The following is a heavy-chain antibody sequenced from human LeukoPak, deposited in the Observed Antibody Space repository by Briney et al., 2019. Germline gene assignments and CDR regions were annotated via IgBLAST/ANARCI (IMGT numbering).Heavy chain of an antibody. Sequence: SETLSLTCSVSGGSISGGSISGYHWSWIRQPPGKGLELIAYMHYSGTTHYNPSLKSRVTISVDTSKNQFSLKLSSVTAADTAVYYCARHPYSGSYRLNDYWGQGTLVTVSS. CDR1: GGSISGGSISGYH. D-gene: IGHD1-26*01. J-gene: IGHJ4*02. V-gene: IGHV4-61*08. CDR2: MHYSGTT. CDR3: ARHPYSGSYRLNDY.